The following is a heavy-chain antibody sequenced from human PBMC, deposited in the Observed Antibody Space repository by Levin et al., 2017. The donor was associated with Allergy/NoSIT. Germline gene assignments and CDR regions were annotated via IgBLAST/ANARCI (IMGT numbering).Heavy chain of an antibody. CDR3: ARDHDGEDEYFDF. V-gene: IGHV3-7*01. CDR1: GFTFRTFW. CDR2: IKQDGSDK. D-gene: IGHD3-10*01. J-gene: IGHJ4*02. Sequence: LSLTCAASGFTFRTFWMSWVRQAPGKGPEWVANIKQDGSDKYYVDSVEGRFTVSRDNAKSSLYLQMNSLRVEDTAVYYCARDHDGEDEYFDFWGQGTLVTVSS.